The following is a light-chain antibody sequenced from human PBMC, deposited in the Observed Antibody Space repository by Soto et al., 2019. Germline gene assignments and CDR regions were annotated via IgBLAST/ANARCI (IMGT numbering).Light chain of an antibody. CDR1: SSDVGAYNY. J-gene: IGLJ2*01. CDR2: EVS. CDR3: SSHTGSSNYV. V-gene: IGLV2-8*01. Sequence: QSALTQPPSASGSPGQSVTISCTGTSSDVGAYNYVSWYQQHPGKAPKLMIYEVSNRPSGVPDRFSGSKSGNTASLTVSGLQAEDEADYYCSSHTGSSNYVFGAGTKVTVL.